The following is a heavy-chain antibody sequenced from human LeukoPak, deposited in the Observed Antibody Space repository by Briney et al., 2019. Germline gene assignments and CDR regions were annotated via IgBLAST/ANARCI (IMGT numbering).Heavy chain of an antibody. D-gene: IGHD4-17*01. CDR1: GGSISSSNW. CDR2: IYHSGST. V-gene: IGHV4-4*02. J-gene: IGHJ4*02. Sequence: SGTLSLTFAVSGGSISSSNWWSWVRQPPGKGLEWIGEIYHSGSTNYNPSLKSRVTISVDKSKNQFSLKLSSVTAADTAVYYCASKHGATVTKPPYFDYWGQGTLVTVSS. CDR3: ASKHGATVTKPPYFDY.